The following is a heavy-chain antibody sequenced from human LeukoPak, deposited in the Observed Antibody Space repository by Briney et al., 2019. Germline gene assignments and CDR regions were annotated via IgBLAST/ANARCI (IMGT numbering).Heavy chain of an antibody. V-gene: IGHV3-23*01. CDR1: GFTFSSYA. D-gene: IGHD3-22*01. CDR3: AKKGYYYDSSGYVSWFDP. Sequence: GGSLRLSCAASGFTFSSYAMSWVRQAPGKGLEWVSAISGSGGSTYYADSVKGRFTISRDNSKNTLYLQMNSLRAEDTAVYYCAKKGYYYDSSGYVSWFDPWGQGTLATVSS. J-gene: IGHJ5*02. CDR2: ISGSGGST.